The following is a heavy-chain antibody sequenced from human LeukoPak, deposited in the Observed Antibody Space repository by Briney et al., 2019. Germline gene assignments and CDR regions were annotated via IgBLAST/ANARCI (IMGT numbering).Heavy chain of an antibody. J-gene: IGHJ4*02. V-gene: IGHV3-48*03. Sequence: GGSLRLSCVASGFTFNIYEMNWVRQAPGKGLEWVSYISSSGGDKYYADSVKGRFTISRDTAKNSLYLQMNSLSAEDTGVYYCARTEYIWGSSRDDRYYFDYWGQGALVTVSS. CDR1: GFTFNIYE. CDR2: ISSSGGDK. CDR3: ARTEYIWGSSRDDRYYFDY. D-gene: IGHD3-16*02.